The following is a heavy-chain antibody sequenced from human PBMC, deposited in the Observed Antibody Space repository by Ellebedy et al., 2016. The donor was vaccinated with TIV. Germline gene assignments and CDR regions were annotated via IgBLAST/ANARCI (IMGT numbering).Heavy chain of an antibody. V-gene: IGHV3-7*04. Sequence: ETLSLTCAASGFTFRGYWMTWVRQAPGKGLEWVANIKQDGSETYYVDSVKGRFTISRDNAKNSLFLQMNSLRDEDTAVYFCARVIIAVNYYYDMDVWGQGTTATVSS. CDR1: GFTFRGYW. D-gene: IGHD2/OR15-2a*01. CDR2: IKQDGSET. J-gene: IGHJ6*02. CDR3: ARVIIAVNYYYDMDV.